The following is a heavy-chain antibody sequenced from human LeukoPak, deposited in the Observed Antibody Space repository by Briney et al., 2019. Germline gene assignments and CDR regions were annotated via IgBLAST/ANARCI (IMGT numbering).Heavy chain of an antibody. D-gene: IGHD3-16*01. CDR2: ISSSSSYI. Sequence: GGSLRLSCAASGFTFSYYSMNWVRQAPGKGLEWVSSISSSSSYIYYADSVKGRFTISRDNAKNSLYLQMNSLRAEDTAVYYCARGSSRGENFDYWGQGTLVTVSS. CDR1: GFTFSYYS. V-gene: IGHV3-21*01. CDR3: ARGSSRGENFDY. J-gene: IGHJ4*02.